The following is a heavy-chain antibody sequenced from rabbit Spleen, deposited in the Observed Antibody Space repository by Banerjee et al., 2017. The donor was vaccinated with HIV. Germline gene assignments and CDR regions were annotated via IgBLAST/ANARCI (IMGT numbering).Heavy chain of an antibody. Sequence: QQQLVESGGGLVKPGASLTLTCKASGFSFSSGYYISWVRQAPGKGLEWIGCIGAGSGSTYYASWAKGRFTISKTSSTTVTLQMTSLTVADTATYFCARDSGSSFSSYGMDLWGQGTLVTVS. V-gene: IGHV1S45*01. J-gene: IGHJ6*01. CDR1: GFSFSSGYY. D-gene: IGHD8-1*01. CDR2: IGAGSGST. CDR3: ARDSGSSFSSYGMDL.